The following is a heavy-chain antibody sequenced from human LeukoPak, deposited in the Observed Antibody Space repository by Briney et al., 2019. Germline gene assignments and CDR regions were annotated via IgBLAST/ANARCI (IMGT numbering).Heavy chain of an antibody. CDR2: ISGRGGST. Sequence: GGSLRLSCAASGFTFSTCAMTWVRQAPGKGLEWVSGISGRGGSTYYADSVQGRFTISRDNSKNTLYLQMNSLRAEDTAVYYCAKVVDGQWLVRGWFDPWGQGTLVTVSS. D-gene: IGHD6-19*01. CDR1: GFTFSTCA. J-gene: IGHJ5*02. V-gene: IGHV3-23*01. CDR3: AKVVDGQWLVRGWFDP.